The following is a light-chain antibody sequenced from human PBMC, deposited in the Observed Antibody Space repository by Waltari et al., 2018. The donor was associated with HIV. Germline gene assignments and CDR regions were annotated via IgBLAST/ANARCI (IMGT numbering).Light chain of an antibody. CDR3: SSYTSSSTLG. CDR1: SSAVGGYTY. Sequence: QSALTQPASVSGSPGQSITISCTGTSSAVGGYTYVSWYQQHPGKAPKLMIYEVSNRPSGVSNRFSGSKSGNTASLTISGLQAEDEADYYCSSYTSSSTLGFGTGTKVTVL. CDR2: EVS. V-gene: IGLV2-14*01. J-gene: IGLJ1*01.